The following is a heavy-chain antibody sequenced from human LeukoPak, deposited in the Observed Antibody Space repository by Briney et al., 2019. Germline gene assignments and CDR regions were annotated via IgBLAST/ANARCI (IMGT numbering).Heavy chain of an antibody. CDR3: ARVLRYCSGGNCYSGGLGYMDV. D-gene: IGHD2-15*01. CDR1: GFTFSSYE. V-gene: IGHV3-48*03. J-gene: IGHJ6*03. Sequence: GGSPRLSCAASGFTFSSYEVNWVRQAPGKGLEWVSYISSSGSTIYYADSVKGRFTVSRDNAKNSLFLQMNSLRAEDTAVYYCARVLRYCSGGNCYSGGLGYMDVWGKGTTVTISS. CDR2: ISSSGSTI.